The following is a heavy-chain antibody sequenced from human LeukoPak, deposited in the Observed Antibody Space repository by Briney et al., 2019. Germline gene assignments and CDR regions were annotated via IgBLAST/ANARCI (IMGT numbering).Heavy chain of an antibody. V-gene: IGHV3-23*01. Sequence: PGGSLRLSCAASGFTFSSYGMHWVRQAPGKGLEWVSTISGSGGSTDYADSVKGRFTISRDNSKNTLYLQMNSLRVEDTAVYYCAGPGYSSSWYEGYWGQGTLVTVSS. CDR2: ISGSGGST. CDR3: AGPGYSSSWYEGY. J-gene: IGHJ4*02. D-gene: IGHD6-13*01. CDR1: GFTFSSYG.